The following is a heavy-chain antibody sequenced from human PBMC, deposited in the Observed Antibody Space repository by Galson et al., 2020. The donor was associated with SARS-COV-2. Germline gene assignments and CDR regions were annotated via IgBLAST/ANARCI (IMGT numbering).Heavy chain of an antibody. V-gene: IGHV3-30*02. J-gene: IGHJ4*02. CDR2: IRYDGSNK. CDR3: AKDHPDYGDYGGYFDY. D-gene: IGHD4-17*01. CDR1: GFTFSTYG. Sequence: GESLKISCAASGFTFSTYGMHWVRQAPGKGLEWVAFIRYDGSNKYYADSVKGRFTISRDNSKNTLYLQMNSLRPEDTAVYYCAKDHPDYGDYGGYFDYWGQGTLVTVSS.